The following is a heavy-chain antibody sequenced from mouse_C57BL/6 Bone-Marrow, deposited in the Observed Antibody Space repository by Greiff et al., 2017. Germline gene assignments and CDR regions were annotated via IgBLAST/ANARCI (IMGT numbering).Heavy chain of an antibody. CDR1: GFTFSDYY. J-gene: IGHJ4*01. CDR2: ISNGGGST. V-gene: IGHV5-12*01. D-gene: IGHD1-1*01. Sequence: EVKLVESGGGLVQPGGSLKLSCAASGFTFSDYYMYWVRQTPEKRLEWVAYISNGGGSTYYPDTVKGRFTISRDNAKNTLYLQMSRLKSEDTAMYYCAREVYEAMDYWGQGTSVTVSS. CDR3: AREVYEAMDY.